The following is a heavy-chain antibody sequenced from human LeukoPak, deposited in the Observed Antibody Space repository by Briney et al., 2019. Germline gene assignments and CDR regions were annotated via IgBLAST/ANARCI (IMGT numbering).Heavy chain of an antibody. Sequence: GGSLRLSCAASGFTFSSYGMPWVRQAPGKGLEWVAVISYDGSNKYYADSVKGRFTISRDNSKNTLYLQMNSLRAEDTAVYYCAKARITMIVVVNPLDYWGQGTLVTVSS. CDR1: GFTFSSYG. V-gene: IGHV3-30*18. J-gene: IGHJ4*02. D-gene: IGHD3-22*01. CDR2: ISYDGSNK. CDR3: AKARITMIVVVNPLDY.